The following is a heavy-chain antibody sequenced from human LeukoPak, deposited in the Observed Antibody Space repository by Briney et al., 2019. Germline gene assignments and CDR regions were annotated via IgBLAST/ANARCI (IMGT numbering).Heavy chain of an antibody. V-gene: IGHV3-23*01. Sequence: GGSLRLSCAASGFTFSSYAMSWVRQALGKGLEWVSTITATGGGTYYADSVKGRFNISRDNSKNTLYLQMNSLRAEDTAVYYCAKIGRWPGYWDYWGQGTLVTVSS. CDR3: AKIGRWPGYWDY. J-gene: IGHJ4*02. CDR2: ITATGGGT. CDR1: GFTFSSYA. D-gene: IGHD3/OR15-3a*01.